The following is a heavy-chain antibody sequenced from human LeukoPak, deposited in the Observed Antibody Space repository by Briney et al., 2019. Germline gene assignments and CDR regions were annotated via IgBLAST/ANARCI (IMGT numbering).Heavy chain of an antibody. CDR3: ARDKGGMVPFDY. D-gene: IGHD3-10*01. CDR2: IKQGGSEK. CDR1: GFTFSNYA. J-gene: IGHJ4*02. Sequence: PGGSLRLSCAASGFTFSNYAMSWVRQAPGKGLEWVANIKQGGSEKNYVDSVKGRFTIARDDAKNSLYLQMNSLRAEDTAVYFCARDKGGMVPFDYWGQGTLVTVSS. V-gene: IGHV3-7*01.